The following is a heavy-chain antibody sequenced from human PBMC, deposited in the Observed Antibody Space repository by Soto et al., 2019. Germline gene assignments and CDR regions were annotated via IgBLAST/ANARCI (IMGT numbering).Heavy chain of an antibody. J-gene: IGHJ4*02. V-gene: IGHV4-59*01. CDR1: GGSISGYY. CDR3: ARDFLGSMTTR. Sequence: SETLSLTCTVSGGSISGYYWSWIRQPPGKGLEWIGYIYYSGSTNYNPSLKSRVTISVDTSKNQFSLKLSSVTAADTAVYYCARDFLGSMTTRWGQGTLVTVSS. D-gene: IGHD4-17*01. CDR2: IYYSGST.